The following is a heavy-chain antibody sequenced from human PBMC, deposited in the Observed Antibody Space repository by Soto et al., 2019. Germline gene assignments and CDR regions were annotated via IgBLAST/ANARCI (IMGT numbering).Heavy chain of an antibody. CDR2: IDTSGST. J-gene: IGHJ4*02. CDR3: ARGGQDFWSGPFDY. CDR1: GGSISNYY. D-gene: IGHD3-3*01. Sequence: QGQLQESGPGLVKPSETLSLTCTVSGGSISNYYCNWIRQPAGKGLEWIGRIDTSGSTNYNPSLNRRGTMSVDTDKQEFSLKLSSVTAADTALYYCARGGQDFWSGPFDYWGRGALVTVSS. V-gene: IGHV4-4*07.